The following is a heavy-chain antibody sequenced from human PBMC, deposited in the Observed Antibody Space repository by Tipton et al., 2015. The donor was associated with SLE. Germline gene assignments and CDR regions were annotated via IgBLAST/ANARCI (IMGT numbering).Heavy chain of an antibody. CDR3: ARAPSSPLPYL. CDR2: IYYSGST. Sequence: TLSLTCTVSGGSISSYYWSWIRQPPGKGLEWIGYIYYSGSTNYNPSPKSRVTISVDTSKNQFSLKLSSVTAADTAVYYCARAPSSPLPYLWGRGTLVTVSS. V-gene: IGHV4-59*01. D-gene: IGHD2-2*01. J-gene: IGHJ2*01. CDR1: GGSISSYY.